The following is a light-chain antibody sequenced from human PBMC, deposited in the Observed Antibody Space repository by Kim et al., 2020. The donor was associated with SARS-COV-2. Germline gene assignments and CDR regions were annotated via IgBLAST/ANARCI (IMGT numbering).Light chain of an antibody. CDR2: ETS. Sequence: DIQMTQSPSSLSASVGDRVTITCRASQSISSFLNWYQQKPGKAPKLLIYETSSLHSGVPSRFSGSESGTDFTLTISSLQPEDFATYYCQQTYSTPHTFGQGTKLEIK. CDR1: QSISSF. V-gene: IGKV1-39*01. J-gene: IGKJ2*01. CDR3: QQTYSTPHT.